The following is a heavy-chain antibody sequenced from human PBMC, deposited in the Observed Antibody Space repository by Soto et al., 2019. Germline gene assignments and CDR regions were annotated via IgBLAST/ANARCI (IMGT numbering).Heavy chain of an antibody. CDR2: INPTSGAT. V-gene: IGHV1-2*02. CDR1: GYTFAAFF. D-gene: IGHD4-17*01. J-gene: IGHJ4*02. CDR3: TRDPDYGDYWGYFFDY. Sequence: ASVKVSCKTSGYTFAAFFIHWIRQAPGQGLEWMGWINPTSGATVSAQKFQDRVTMTRDTSISTAYMELRGLKSDDTAVYYCTRDPDYGDYWGYFFDYWGQGTPVNVSS.